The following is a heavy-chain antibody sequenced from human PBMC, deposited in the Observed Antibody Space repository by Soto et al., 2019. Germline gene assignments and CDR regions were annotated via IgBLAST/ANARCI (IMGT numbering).Heavy chain of an antibody. CDR2: ISGSGGST. V-gene: IGHV3-23*01. D-gene: IGHD2-2*01. CDR1: GFTFSSYA. Sequence: GGSLRLSCGASGFTFSSYAMSWVRQAPGMGLEWVSAISGSGGSTYYADSVKGRFTISRDNSKNTLYLQMNSLRAEDTAVYYCAKVLRVGSTSLVGMDVWGQGTTVTVSS. CDR3: AKVLRVGSTSLVGMDV. J-gene: IGHJ6*02.